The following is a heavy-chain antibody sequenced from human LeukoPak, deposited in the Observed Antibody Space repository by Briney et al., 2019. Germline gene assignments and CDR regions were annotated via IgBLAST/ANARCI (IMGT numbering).Heavy chain of an antibody. CDR1: GGSISSYY. CDR3: ARYSGYDYYYYYGMDV. V-gene: IGHV4-59*08. CDR2: IYYSGST. J-gene: IGHJ6*02. Sequence: PSETLSLTCTVSGGSISSYYWSWIRQPPGKGLEWIGYIYYSGSTNYNPSLKSRVTMSVDTSKNQFSLKLSSVTAADTAVYYCARYSGYDYYYYYGMDVWGQGTTVTVSS. D-gene: IGHD5-12*01.